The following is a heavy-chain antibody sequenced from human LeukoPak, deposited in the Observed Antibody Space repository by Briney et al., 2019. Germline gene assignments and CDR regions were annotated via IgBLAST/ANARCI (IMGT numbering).Heavy chain of an antibody. D-gene: IGHD4-17*01. CDR1: GGSISSGGYS. CDR2: IYHSGST. V-gene: IGHV4-30-2*01. CDR3: ARDRYGDHTYFDY. J-gene: IGHJ4*02. Sequence: SETLSLTCAVSGGSISSGGYSWSWIRQPPGKGLEWIGYIYHSGSTYYNPSLKSRVTISVDRSKNQFSLKLGSVTAADTAVYYCARDRYGDHTYFDYWGQGTLVTVSS.